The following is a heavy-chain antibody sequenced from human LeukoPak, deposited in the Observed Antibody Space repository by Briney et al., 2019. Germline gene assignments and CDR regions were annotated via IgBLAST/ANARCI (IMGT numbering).Heavy chain of an antibody. V-gene: IGHV3-33*01. J-gene: IGHJ6*02. D-gene: IGHD6-6*01. CDR2: IWYDGSTK. CDR3: ARDKGLVSGYYYYGMDV. Sequence: GGSLRLSCAASGFTFSSYGMHWVRQAPGKGLEWVAVIWYDGSTKYYADSVKGRFTISRDNSKNTLYLQMNSLRAEDTAVYYCARDKGLVSGYYYYGMDVWGQGTTVTVSS. CDR1: GFTFSSYG.